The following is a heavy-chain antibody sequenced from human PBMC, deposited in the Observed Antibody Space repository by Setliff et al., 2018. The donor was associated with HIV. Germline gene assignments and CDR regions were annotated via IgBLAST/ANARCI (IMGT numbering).Heavy chain of an antibody. CDR2: IYPSDSDT. CDR1: GYSFTTYW. CDR3: ATLTNFDH. J-gene: IGHJ4*02. D-gene: IGHD7-27*01. Sequence: GESLKISCKGSGYSFTTYWIGWVRQMPGKGLEWMGIIYPSDSDTRYSPSFQGHVTISVDKSISTVYLQWSNLKASDSAMYYCATLTNFDHWGQGTLVTVSS. V-gene: IGHV5-51*01.